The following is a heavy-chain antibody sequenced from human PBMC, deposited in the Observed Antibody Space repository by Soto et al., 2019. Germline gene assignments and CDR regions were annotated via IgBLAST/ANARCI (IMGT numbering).Heavy chain of an antibody. CDR3: AREVYSGSLTGFDP. CDR2: INPNSGST. Sequence: GASVKVSCKASGYTFTGYYMHWVRQAPGQGLEWMGWINPNSGSTNYAQKFQGWVTMTRDTSISTAYMELSRLRSDDTAVYYCAREVYSGSLTGFDPWGQGTLVTVSS. V-gene: IGHV1-2*04. D-gene: IGHD1-26*01. CDR1: GYTFTGYY. J-gene: IGHJ5*02.